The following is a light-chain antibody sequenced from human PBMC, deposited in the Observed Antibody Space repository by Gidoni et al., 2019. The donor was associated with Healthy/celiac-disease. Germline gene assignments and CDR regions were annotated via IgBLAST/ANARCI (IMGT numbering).Light chain of an antibody. CDR1: QSISNW. CDR2: KAF. V-gene: IGKV1-5*03. CDR3: QQYNSYFST. Sequence: DIQITQSPSTLSASVGDRDTITCRASQSISNWLAWYQQKPAQATKLLLYKAFSLESGVPSRFSGSGSGTEFTLIISRLQPDVFASYYCQQYNSYFSTFGQGTKVEIK. J-gene: IGKJ1*01.